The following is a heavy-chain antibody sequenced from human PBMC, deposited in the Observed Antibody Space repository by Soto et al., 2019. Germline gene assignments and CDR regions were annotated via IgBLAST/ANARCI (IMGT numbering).Heavy chain of an antibody. CDR3: ARDIAVAVANWYFDL. CDR2: IYYDGSNK. Sequence: QVQLVEYGGGVVQPGRSLRLSCAASGFTFSNYGMHWVRQAPGKGLEWVALIYYDGSNKYYADSVKGRFTISRDNSKNTLSLQMNSLRAEDTAVYYGARDIAVAVANWYFDLWGRGTLVTVSS. CDR1: GFTFSNYG. J-gene: IGHJ2*01. D-gene: IGHD6-19*01. V-gene: IGHV3-33*01.